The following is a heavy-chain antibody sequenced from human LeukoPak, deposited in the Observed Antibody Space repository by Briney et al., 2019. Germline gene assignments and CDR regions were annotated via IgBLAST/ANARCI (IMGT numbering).Heavy chain of an antibody. CDR3: ARNYYSSSWLSQFDY. CDR2: ISAYNGNT. J-gene: IGHJ4*02. V-gene: IGHV1-18*01. Sequence: ASVKVSCEASGYTFTSYGISWVRQAPGQGLEWMGWISAYNGNTNYAQKLQGRVTMTTDTSTSTAYMELRSLRSDDTAVYYCARNYYSSSWLSQFDYWGQGTLVTVSS. CDR1: GYTFTSYG. D-gene: IGHD6-13*01.